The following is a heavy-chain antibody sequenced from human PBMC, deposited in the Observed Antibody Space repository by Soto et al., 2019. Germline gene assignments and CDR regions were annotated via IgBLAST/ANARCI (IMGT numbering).Heavy chain of an antibody. CDR3: ARKVLGSTSRPDWWYFEL. CDR1: GFTFINYA. V-gene: IGHV3-23*01. J-gene: IGHJ2*01. CDR2: ISGGGDRT. Sequence: EVQLLESGGGLVQPGGSLRLSCVGSGFTFINYAMNWVRQTQGKGLAWVSGISGGGDRTFDADSVKGRFTISRDNSKNTVNLQRNSLRADDTAVYYCARKVLGSTSRPDWWYFELWGRGTLVTVSS. D-gene: IGHD2-2*01.